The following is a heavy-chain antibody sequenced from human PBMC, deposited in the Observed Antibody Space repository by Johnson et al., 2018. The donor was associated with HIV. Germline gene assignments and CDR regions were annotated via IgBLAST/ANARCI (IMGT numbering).Heavy chain of an antibody. CDR3: ATHPNYGVTFDL. Sequence: EVQLVESGGGLVQPGGSLRLSCAASGFTVSSNYMSWVRQAPGKGLEWVGRIKSETDGGTTDYAAPVKGRFTISRDDSKNTLDLQMHSLKTEDTAVYYCATHPNYGVTFDLWGPGTLVTVSS. CDR2: IKSETDGGTT. CDR1: GFTVSSNY. V-gene: IGHV3-15*01. D-gene: IGHD4/OR15-4a*01. J-gene: IGHJ3*01.